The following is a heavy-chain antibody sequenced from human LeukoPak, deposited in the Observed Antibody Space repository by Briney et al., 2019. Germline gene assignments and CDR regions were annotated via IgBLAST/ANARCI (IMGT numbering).Heavy chain of an antibody. CDR2: IKEDGSEK. Sequence: GGSLRLSCAASGFTFSTYWMSWVRQAPGKGLEWVANIKEDGSEKYYVDSVKGRFTISRDNANNLVYLQMHSLRAEDTAVYYCARGGTRRHDHWGQGTLVTVSS. D-gene: IGHD1-26*01. V-gene: IGHV3-7*01. CDR3: ARGGTRRHDH. CDR1: GFTFSTYW. J-gene: IGHJ4*02.